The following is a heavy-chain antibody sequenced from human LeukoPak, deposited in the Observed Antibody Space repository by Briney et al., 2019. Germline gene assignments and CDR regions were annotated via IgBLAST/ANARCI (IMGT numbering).Heavy chain of an antibody. D-gene: IGHD3-22*01. CDR3: ARDRSPEGYYDSSHWDYYHGMDV. CDR2: INYSGSA. V-gene: IGHV4-59*01. Sequence: SETLSLTCTVSGGSFSNYYWSWFRQPPGKGLEWFGYINYSGSANYNPSLKSRVTISVDTSKNQFSLNLSSVTAADTAMYYCARDRSPEGYYDSSHWDYYHGMDVWGQGTTVTVSS. J-gene: IGHJ6*02. CDR1: GGSFSNYY.